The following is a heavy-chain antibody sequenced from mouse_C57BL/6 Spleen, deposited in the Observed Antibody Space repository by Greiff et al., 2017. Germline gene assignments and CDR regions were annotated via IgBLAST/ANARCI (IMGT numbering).Heavy chain of an antibody. CDR3: ARGKDDYGWFAY. D-gene: IGHD2-4*01. V-gene: IGHV1-55*01. J-gene: IGHJ3*01. CDR2: IYPGSGST. CDR1: GYTFTSYW. Sequence: QVQLQQPGAELVKPGASVKMSCKASGYTFTSYWITWVKQRPGQGLEWIGDIYPGSGSTNYNEKFKSKATLTVDTSSSTTYMQLSSLTSEDSAVYYCARGKDDYGWFAYWGQGTLVTVSA.